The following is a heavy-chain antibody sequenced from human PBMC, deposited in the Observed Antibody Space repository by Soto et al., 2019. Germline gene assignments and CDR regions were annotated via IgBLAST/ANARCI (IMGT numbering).Heavy chain of an antibody. CDR1: GFPFSDSY. V-gene: IGHV3-11*01. Sequence: GGSLRLSCAASGFPFSDSYMAWIRQAPGKGLEEIATISSTGSTPYYADSVKGRFTISRDNAQNSLYLEMNNLRAEDTAVYYCARGQQLVANWLDPWGQGTLVTVSS. D-gene: IGHD6-6*01. CDR2: ISSTGSTP. J-gene: IGHJ5*02. CDR3: ARGQQLVANWLDP.